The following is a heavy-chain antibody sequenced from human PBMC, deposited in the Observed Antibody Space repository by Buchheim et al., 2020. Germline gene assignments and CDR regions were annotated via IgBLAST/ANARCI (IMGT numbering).Heavy chain of an antibody. CDR3: ARHDSPSASGFFY. CDR1: GDSISRSPYY. CDR2: IHYSGSA. D-gene: IGHD6-6*01. J-gene: IGHJ4*02. Sequence: QLQLQESGPGLVKPSETLSLTCTVSGDSISRSPYYWGWIRQSPGMGLEWIGSIHYSGSAFYNSSLKSRVTISVDTSKNYFSLRLSSVTAADTAVYYCARHDSPSASGFFYWGQGTL. V-gene: IGHV4-39*01.